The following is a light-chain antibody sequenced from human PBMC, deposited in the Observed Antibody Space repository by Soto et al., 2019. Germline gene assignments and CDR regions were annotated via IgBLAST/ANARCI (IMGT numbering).Light chain of an antibody. CDR1: QSISSN. CDR3: QQYNNWPRT. V-gene: IGKV3-15*01. J-gene: IGKJ1*01. CDR2: RTS. Sequence: EIVMTQSPATLSGTPVERATLSCRASQSISSNLAWYQQKPGQAPRLLMFRTSTRATGLPARFSGSGSGTEFTLTISSLQFVDFAVYYCQQYNNWPRTFGQGTKVDNK.